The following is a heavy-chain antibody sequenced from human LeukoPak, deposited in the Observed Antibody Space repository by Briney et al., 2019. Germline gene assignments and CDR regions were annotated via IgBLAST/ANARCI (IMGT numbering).Heavy chain of an antibody. V-gene: IGHV3-30*02. Sequence: PGGSLRLSCAASGFTFSSYGMHWVRQAPGKGLEWVAFIRYDGSNKYYADSVKGRFTISRDNSKNTLYLQMNSLRAEDTAVYCCAKELALRYFDWLAPNYYYYYGMDVWGQGTTVTVSS. CDR1: GFTFSSYG. CDR2: IRYDGSNK. J-gene: IGHJ6*02. CDR3: AKELALRYFDWLAPNYYYYYGMDV. D-gene: IGHD3-9*01.